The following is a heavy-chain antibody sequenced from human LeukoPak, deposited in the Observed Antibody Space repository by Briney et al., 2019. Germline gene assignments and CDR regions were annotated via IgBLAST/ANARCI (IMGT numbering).Heavy chain of an antibody. CDR1: GFTFDRSG. Sequence: GGSLRLSCAASGFTFDRSGMHWVRQAPGKGLEWVSSISSSSSYIYYADSVKGRFTISRDNAKNSLYLQMNSLRAEDTAVYYCARIPVPNYYDSSGYSNWGQGTLVTVSS. CDR3: ARIPVPNYYDSSGYSN. CDR2: ISSSSSYI. V-gene: IGHV3-21*01. J-gene: IGHJ4*02. D-gene: IGHD3-22*01.